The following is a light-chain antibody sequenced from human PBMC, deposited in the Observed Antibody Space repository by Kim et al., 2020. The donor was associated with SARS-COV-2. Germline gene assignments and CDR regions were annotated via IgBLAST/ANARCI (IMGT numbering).Light chain of an antibody. J-gene: IGLJ2*01. Sequence: VAPGQTASISCSGDELASKHACWYQQKPGQSPILLIYKDNKRPSGIPERFSGSSSVNSATLTIRETQAGDEADYYCQAWDSTTAVFGAGTQLTVL. CDR1: ELASKH. V-gene: IGLV3-1*01. CDR3: QAWDSTTAV. CDR2: KDN.